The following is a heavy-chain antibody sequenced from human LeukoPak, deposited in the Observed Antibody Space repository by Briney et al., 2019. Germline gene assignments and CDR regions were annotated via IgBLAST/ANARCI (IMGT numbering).Heavy chain of an antibody. V-gene: IGHV3-9*01. J-gene: IGHJ4*02. Sequence: GRSLRLSCPASGFTFDDYAMHWVRQAPGKGLEWVSGISWNSGGIGYADSVKGRFTISRDNAKNSLYLQMNSLRAEDTALYYCAKDIYGDSLNYFDYWGQGTLVTVSS. CDR2: ISWNSGGI. D-gene: IGHD4-17*01. CDR1: GFTFDDYA. CDR3: AKDIYGDSLNYFDY.